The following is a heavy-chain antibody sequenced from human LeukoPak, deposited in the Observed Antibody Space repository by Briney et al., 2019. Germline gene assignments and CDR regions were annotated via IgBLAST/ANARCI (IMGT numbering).Heavy chain of an antibody. D-gene: IGHD4-17*01. CDR3: AKTPTRRADIRSLDY. CDR2: ISYDGSNK. CDR1: GFTFSSYA. J-gene: IGHJ4*02. V-gene: IGHV3-30-3*02. Sequence: GGSLRLSCAASGFTFSSYAMHWVRQAPGKGLEWVAVISYDGSNKYYADSVKGRFTISRDNSKNTLYLQMNSLRAEDTAVYYCAKTPTRRADIRSLDYWGQGTLVTVSS.